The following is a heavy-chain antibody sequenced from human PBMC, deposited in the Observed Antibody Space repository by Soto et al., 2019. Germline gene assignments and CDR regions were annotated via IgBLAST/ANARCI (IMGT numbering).Heavy chain of an antibody. J-gene: IGHJ4*02. CDR3: VRRIVVVPAAIVYGDYVDYFDY. Sequence: PSETLSLTCTVSGGSISSSSYYWGWIRQPPGKGLEWIGSIYYSGSTYYNPSLKSQVTISVDTSKNKFSMKLSSVTAADTSVYYCVRRIVVVPAAIVYGDYVDYFDYWGQGTLVTVSS. CDR1: GGSISSSSYY. CDR2: IYYSGST. D-gene: IGHD2-2*01. V-gene: IGHV4-39*01.